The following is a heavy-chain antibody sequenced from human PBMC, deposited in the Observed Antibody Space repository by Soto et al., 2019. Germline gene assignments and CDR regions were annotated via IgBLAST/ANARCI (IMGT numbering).Heavy chain of an antibody. V-gene: IGHV4-59*01. CDR2: IYYSGST. CDR1: GFTFSSYW. CDR3: ARDPTRYSSSWYYYYYGMDV. D-gene: IGHD6-13*01. Sequence: GSLRLSCAASGFTFSSYWMSWVRQAPGKGLEWIGYIYYSGSTNYNPSLKSRVTISVDTSKNQFSLKLSSVTAADTAVYYCARDPTRYSSSWYYYYYGMDVWGQGTTVTVSS. J-gene: IGHJ6*01.